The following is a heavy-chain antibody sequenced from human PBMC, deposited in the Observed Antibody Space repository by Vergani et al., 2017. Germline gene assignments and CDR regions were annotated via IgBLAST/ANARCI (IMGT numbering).Heavy chain of an antibody. CDR1: GGSFSGYY. V-gene: IGHV4-34*01. Sequence: QVQLQQWGAGLLKPSETLSLTCAVYGGSFSGYYWSWIRQPPGKGLEWIGSIYHSGSTYYNPSLKSRVTISVDTSKNQFSLKLSSVTAADTAVYYCARDAATIFGVVIYYFDYWGQGTLVTVSS. J-gene: IGHJ4*02. D-gene: IGHD3-3*01. CDR2: IYHSGST. CDR3: ARDAATIFGVVIYYFDY.